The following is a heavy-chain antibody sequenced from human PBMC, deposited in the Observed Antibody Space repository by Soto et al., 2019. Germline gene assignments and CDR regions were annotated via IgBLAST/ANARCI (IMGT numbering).Heavy chain of an antibody. CDR1: GFTFSSYA. Sequence: QVQLVESGGGVVQPGRSLRLSCAASGFTFSSYAMHWVRQAPGKGLEWVAVISYDGSNKYYADSVKGRFTISRDNSKNTLYLQMNSLRAEDTAVYYCARDTRDGYPDAFDIWGQGTMVTVSS. CDR2: ISYDGSNK. V-gene: IGHV3-30-3*01. CDR3: ARDTRDGYPDAFDI. J-gene: IGHJ3*02. D-gene: IGHD5-12*01.